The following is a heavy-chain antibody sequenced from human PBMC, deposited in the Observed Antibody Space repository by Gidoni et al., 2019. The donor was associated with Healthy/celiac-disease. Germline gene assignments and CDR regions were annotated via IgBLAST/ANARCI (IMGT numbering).Heavy chain of an antibody. J-gene: IGHJ3*02. V-gene: IGHV3-7*01. CDR2: IKQDGSEK. CDR3: AREGIYGARSDAFDI. CDR1: GFTFSSYW. Sequence: EVQLVESGGGLVQPGGSLRLSCAASGFTFSSYWMSWVRQAPGKGLEWVANIKQDGSEKYYVDSVKGRFTISRDNAKNSLYLQMNSLRAEDTAVYYCAREGIYGARSDAFDIWGQGTMVTVFS. D-gene: IGHD4-17*01.